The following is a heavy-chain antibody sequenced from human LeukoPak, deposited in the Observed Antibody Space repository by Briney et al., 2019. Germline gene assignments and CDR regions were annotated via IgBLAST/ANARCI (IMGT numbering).Heavy chain of an antibody. CDR2: VSGSGGRK. Sequence: GGSLRLSCVASGFPFSAFAMSWVRQAPGKGLEWVSTVSGSGGRKFHLDSAKGRITISRDNSKKTIYLQMNTLRPEDTAVYYCARGRYYYDSSGYYTRWGQGTLVTVSS. D-gene: IGHD3-22*01. CDR3: ARGRYYYDSSGYYTR. J-gene: IGHJ4*02. CDR1: GFPFSAFA. V-gene: IGHV3-23*01.